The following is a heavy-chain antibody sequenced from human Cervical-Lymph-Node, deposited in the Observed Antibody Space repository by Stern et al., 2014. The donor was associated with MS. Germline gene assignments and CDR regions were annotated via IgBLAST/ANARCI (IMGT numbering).Heavy chain of an antibody. CDR3: ASGAMGDFWSGYSYFDY. D-gene: IGHD3-3*01. CDR2: INNNTGNP. Sequence: EQLVESGSELKKPGASVKVSCKASGYTFTSYAMNWVRQAPGQGLEWMGWINNNTGNPTYAQGFTGRFVFSLDTSVSTAYLQISSLKAEDTAVYYCASGAMGDFWSGYSYFDYWGQGTLVTVSS. CDR1: GYTFTSYA. V-gene: IGHV7-4-1*02. J-gene: IGHJ4*02.